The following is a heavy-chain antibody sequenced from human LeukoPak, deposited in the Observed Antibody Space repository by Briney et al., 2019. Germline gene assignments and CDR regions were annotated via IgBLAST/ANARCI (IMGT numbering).Heavy chain of an antibody. D-gene: IGHD4-17*01. CDR2: IKSDGSST. Sequence: GGSLRLSCAASGFTFSSYWMHWVRQAPGRGLVWVSRIKSDGSSTTYADSVKGRFTISRDNAKNTLYLQMNSLRAEDTAVYYCACPYGDSLTPIWGLGTMVTVSS. CDR1: GFTFSSYW. CDR3: ACPYGDSLTPI. J-gene: IGHJ3*02. V-gene: IGHV3-74*01.